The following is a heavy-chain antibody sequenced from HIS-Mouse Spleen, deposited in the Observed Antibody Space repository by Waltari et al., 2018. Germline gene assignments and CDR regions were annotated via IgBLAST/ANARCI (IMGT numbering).Heavy chain of an antibody. CDR2: MNPNREKT. Sequence: QVQLVQSGAEVKKPGASVKVSCKASGYTFTSYDINWVRQATGQGLEWMGWMNPNREKTGYAQKFQGRVTMPRNTSISTAYMELSSLRSEDTAVYYCARADYDFWSGYYAFDIWGQGTMVTVSS. V-gene: IGHV1-8*01. D-gene: IGHD3-3*01. CDR1: GYTFTSYD. CDR3: ARADYDFWSGYYAFDI. J-gene: IGHJ3*02.